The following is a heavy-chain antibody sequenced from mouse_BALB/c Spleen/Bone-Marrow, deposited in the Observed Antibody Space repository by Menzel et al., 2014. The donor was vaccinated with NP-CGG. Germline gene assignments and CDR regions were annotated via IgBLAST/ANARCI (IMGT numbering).Heavy chain of an antibody. Sequence: EVKLMESGGGLVKPGGSLKLSCAASGFTFSSYAMSWVRQSPGKRLEWVAEISSGGSYTYYSDTVTGRFTISRDNVKNTLYLEMSSLRSEDTAMYHCARDNGTYGWYFDVWGAGTTVTVSS. CDR3: ARDNGTYGWYFDV. CDR1: GFTFSSYA. V-gene: IGHV5-9-4*01. D-gene: IGHD2-1*01. J-gene: IGHJ1*01. CDR2: ISSGGSYT.